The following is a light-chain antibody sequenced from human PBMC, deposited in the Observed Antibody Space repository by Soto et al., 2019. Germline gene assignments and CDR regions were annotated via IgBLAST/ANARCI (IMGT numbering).Light chain of an antibody. CDR1: HSIDVW. J-gene: IGKJ1*01. Sequence: DIQMTQSPSTLSASVGDRVTITCRASHSIDVWLAWYQQKPGKAPDLLIYMASTLESGVPSRFSGSGSGTEFTLTISSLQPDDFATYYCQHYSANPATCGQGTKVEIK. CDR2: MAS. CDR3: QHYSANPAT. V-gene: IGKV1-5*03.